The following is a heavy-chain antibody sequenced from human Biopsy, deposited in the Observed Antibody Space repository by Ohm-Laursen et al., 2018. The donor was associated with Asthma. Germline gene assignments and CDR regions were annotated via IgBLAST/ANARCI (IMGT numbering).Heavy chain of an antibody. Sequence: SSVKVSCKASGGSFSNFAFSWGRQAPGQGLEWLGGIMTVFGTTNYAKKFQGRVTITADESTSTAYMEVTSLRSEDTAIYYCARCQVGYSSGWSLLLKKIYYSGMDVWGQGTAVTVSS. CDR3: ARCQVGYSSGWSLLLKKIYYSGMDV. CDR1: GGSFSNFA. D-gene: IGHD6-19*01. V-gene: IGHV1-69*01. CDR2: IMTVFGTT. J-gene: IGHJ6*02.